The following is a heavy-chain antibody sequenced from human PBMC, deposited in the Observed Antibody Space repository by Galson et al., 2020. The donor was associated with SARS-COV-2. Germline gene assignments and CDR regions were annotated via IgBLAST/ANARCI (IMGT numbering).Heavy chain of an antibody. Sequence: GGSLRLSCAASGFTFTDFAMSWVRQAPGKGLEWVSGIYASGDYTYYADSVKGRFSISRDNSKNTLYVQMNSLRVEDTAIYYCAKGRPAVAGTFEYWGQGTLVTVSS. V-gene: IGHV3-23*01. D-gene: IGHD6-19*01. CDR1: GFTFTDFA. CDR3: AKGRPAVAGTFEY. CDR2: IYASGDYT. J-gene: IGHJ4*02.